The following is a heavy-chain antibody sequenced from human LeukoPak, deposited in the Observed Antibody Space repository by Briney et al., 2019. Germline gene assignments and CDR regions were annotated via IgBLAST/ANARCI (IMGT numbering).Heavy chain of an antibody. V-gene: IGHV3-7*03. D-gene: IGHD4-11*01. CDR3: ARADYIFDY. J-gene: IGHJ4*02. CDR1: GFTFSSYW. Sequence: GGSLRLSCVASGFTFSSYWMSWVRQAPGKGLEWVANIKQDGSEKYYVDSVKGRFTISRDNAKNSLYLQMNSLRAEDTAVYYCARADYIFDYWGQGTLVTVSS. CDR2: IKQDGSEK.